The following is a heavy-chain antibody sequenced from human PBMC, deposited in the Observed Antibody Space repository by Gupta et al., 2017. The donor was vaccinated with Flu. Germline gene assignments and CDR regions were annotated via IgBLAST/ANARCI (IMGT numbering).Heavy chain of an antibody. D-gene: IGHD6-19*01. J-gene: IGHJ4*02. CDR2: INTNTGNP. CDR3: ARARGSGWDRAFDY. Sequence: RQAPGQGLEWMGWINTNTGNPTYAQGFTGRFVFSLDTSVGTAYLQISGLTAEDTALYYCARARGSGWDRAFDYWGQGTLVLVSS. V-gene: IGHV7-4-1*02.